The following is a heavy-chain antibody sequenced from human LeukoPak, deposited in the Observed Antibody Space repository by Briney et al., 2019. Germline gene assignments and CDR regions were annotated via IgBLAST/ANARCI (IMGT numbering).Heavy chain of an antibody. Sequence: PSETLSLTCAVYGGSFSGYYWSWIRQPPGKGLEWIGEINHSGSTNYNPSLKSRVTISVDTSKNQFSLKLSSVTAADTAVYYCARVTGYVGGKKRSPTVTTFYELDYWGQGTLVTVSS. CDR2: INHSGST. CDR1: GGSFSGYY. V-gene: IGHV4-34*01. CDR3: ARVTGYVGGKKRSPTVTTFYELDY. D-gene: IGHD4-17*01. J-gene: IGHJ4*02.